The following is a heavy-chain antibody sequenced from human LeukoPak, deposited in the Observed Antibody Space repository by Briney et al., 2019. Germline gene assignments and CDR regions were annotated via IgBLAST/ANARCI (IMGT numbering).Heavy chain of an antibody. Sequence: AGSLRLSCEASGCTFSSYSMTWVRQAPGKGLEWVGFISSMSGRYIYYAESLQGRFTIDRDNTKSTLSLQMDTLRAEDTALYYCTKDLRCYYTDNHSTMDEHDYWGQGTLVTVSS. D-gene: IGHD1-26*01. CDR1: GCTFSSYS. V-gene: IGHV3-21*01. CDR2: ISSMSGRYI. CDR3: TKDLRCYYTDNHSTMDEHDY. J-gene: IGHJ4*02.